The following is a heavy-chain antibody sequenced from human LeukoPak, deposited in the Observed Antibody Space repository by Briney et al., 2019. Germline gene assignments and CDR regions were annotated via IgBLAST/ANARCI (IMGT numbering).Heavy chain of an antibody. CDR1: RGSISPHY. Sequence: PSETLSLTCTVSRGSISPHYWSWIRQPAGKGLDWIGRISPTGSTNYNPSLNSRVTMSVDSSTNQVALTLNSVTAADTAVYYCAREVEMATQFDYWGQGTLVTVSS. CDR2: ISPTGST. D-gene: IGHD5-24*01. CDR3: AREVEMATQFDY. V-gene: IGHV4-4*07. J-gene: IGHJ4*02.